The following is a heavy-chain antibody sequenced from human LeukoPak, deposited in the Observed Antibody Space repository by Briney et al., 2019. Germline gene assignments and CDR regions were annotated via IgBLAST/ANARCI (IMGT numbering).Heavy chain of an antibody. J-gene: IGHJ5*02. Sequence: GGSLRLSCAASGFTFSSYSMNWVRQAPGKGLEWVSYISSSGSTIYYADSVKGRFTISRDNAKNSLYLQMNSLRAEDTAVYYCAREAKSYYDTTTGWFDPWGQGTLVTVSS. D-gene: IGHD3-22*01. CDR1: GFTFSSYS. CDR3: AREAKSYYDTTTGWFDP. CDR2: ISSSGSTI. V-gene: IGHV3-48*04.